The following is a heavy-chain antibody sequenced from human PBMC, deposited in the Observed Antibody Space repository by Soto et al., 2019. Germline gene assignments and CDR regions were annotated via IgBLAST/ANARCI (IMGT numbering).Heavy chain of an antibody. CDR3: AAYSSSLGTFDI. Sequence: SETLSLTCSVSGGSLSRYYWTWIRQPAGKGLEWIGRIYTSGSTNYNPSLKSRVTMSVDTSKNQFSLKLSSVTAADTAVYYCAAYSSSLGTFDIWGQGTKLTVSS. CDR1: GGSLSRYY. D-gene: IGHD6-13*01. J-gene: IGHJ3*02. V-gene: IGHV4-4*07. CDR2: IYTSGST.